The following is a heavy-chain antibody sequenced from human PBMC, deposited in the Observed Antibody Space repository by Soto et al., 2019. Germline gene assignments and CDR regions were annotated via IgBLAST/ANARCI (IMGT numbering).Heavy chain of an antibody. CDR3: ASYALGIAAAPDY. J-gene: IGHJ4*02. CDR1: GGTFSSYA. V-gene: IGHV1-69*13. CDR2: ILPIFGTA. D-gene: IGHD6-13*01. Sequence: AASVKVSCKASGGTFSSYAISWVRQAPGQGLEWMGGILPIFGTANYAQKFQGRVTITADESTSTAYMELSSLRSEDTAVYYCASYALGIAAAPDYWGQGTLVTVSS.